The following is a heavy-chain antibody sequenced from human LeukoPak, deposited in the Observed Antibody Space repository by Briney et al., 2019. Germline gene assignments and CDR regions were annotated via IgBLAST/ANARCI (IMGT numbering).Heavy chain of an antibody. J-gene: IGHJ3*02. CDR3: AREKVGDGYNSGAFDI. CDR2: ISGSGGST. Sequence: PGGSLRLSCAASGFTFSSYAMSWVRQAPGKGLEWVSAISGSGGSTYYADSVKGRFTISRDNSKNTLYLQMNSLRAEDTAVYYCAREKVGDGYNSGAFDIWGQGTMVTVSS. D-gene: IGHD5-24*01. V-gene: IGHV3-23*01. CDR1: GFTFSSYA.